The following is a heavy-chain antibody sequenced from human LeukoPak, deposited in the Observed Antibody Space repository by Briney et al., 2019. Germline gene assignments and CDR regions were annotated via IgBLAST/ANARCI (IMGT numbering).Heavy chain of an antibody. J-gene: IGHJ4*02. CDR1: ASTFRSSS. CDR2: ISSSSSYI. Sequence: GGSLRLSCSASASTFRSSSMNSVRQAPGKGLEWVSSISSSSSYIYYADSVKGRFTISRDNAKNSLYLQMNSLRAEDTAVYYCARTHGDYWGQGTLVTVSS. CDR3: ARTHGDY. V-gene: IGHV3-21*01. D-gene: IGHD1-26*01.